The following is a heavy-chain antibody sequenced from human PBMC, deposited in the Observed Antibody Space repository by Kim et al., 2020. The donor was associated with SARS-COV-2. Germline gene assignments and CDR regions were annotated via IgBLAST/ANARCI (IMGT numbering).Heavy chain of an antibody. J-gene: IGHJ3*02. CDR3: AREDYGDYDDAFDI. Sequence: SETLSLTCAVYGGSFSGYYWSWIRQPPGKGLEWIGEINHSGSTNYNPSLKSRVTISVDTSKNQFSLKLSSVTAADTAVYYCAREDYGDYDDAFDIWGQGT. D-gene: IGHD4-17*01. CDR2: INHSGST. V-gene: IGHV4-34*01. CDR1: GGSFSGYY.